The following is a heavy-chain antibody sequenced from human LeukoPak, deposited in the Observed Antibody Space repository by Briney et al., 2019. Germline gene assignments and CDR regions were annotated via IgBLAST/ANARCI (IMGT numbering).Heavy chain of an antibody. D-gene: IGHD6-19*01. V-gene: IGHV3-30*02. CDR1: GFTFSSYG. J-gene: IGHJ4*02. CDR3: ANGSGSGWACFDY. Sequence: GGSLSLSCAASGFTFSSYGMHWVRQAPGKGLEWVAFIRYDGSNKYYADSVKGRFTISRDDSKNTLYLQMNSLRAEDTAVYYCANGSGSGWACFDYWGQGTLVTVSS. CDR2: IRYDGSNK.